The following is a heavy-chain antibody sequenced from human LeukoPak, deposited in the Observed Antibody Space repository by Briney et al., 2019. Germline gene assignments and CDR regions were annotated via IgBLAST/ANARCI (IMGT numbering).Heavy chain of an antibody. V-gene: IGHV3-7*03. J-gene: IGHJ4*02. CDR3: ARSIPYGTTWYGRSDY. CDR2: IKPDGTTK. D-gene: IGHD6-13*01. Sequence: HAGGSLRLSCAASGFPFSSYSMTWVRQAPGKGLEWMANIKPDGTTKFYVDSVKGRFTISRDNALNSLYLQMNSLRAEDTAIYYCARSIPYGTTWYGRSDYWGQGTLVTVSS. CDR1: GFPFSSYS.